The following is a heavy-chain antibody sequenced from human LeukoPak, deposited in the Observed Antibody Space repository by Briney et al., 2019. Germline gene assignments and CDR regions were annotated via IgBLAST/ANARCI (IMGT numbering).Heavy chain of an antibody. CDR2: INHSGST. V-gene: IGHV4-34*01. CDR1: GGSFSGYY. Sequence: SETLSLTCAVYGGSFSGYYWSWIRPPPGKGLEWMGEINHSGSTNYNPSLKSRVTVSVDTSKNQFSLKVSSVTAADTAVYYCERGGGYNWFDPWGQGTLVTVSS. CDR3: ERGGGYNWFDP. J-gene: IGHJ5*02.